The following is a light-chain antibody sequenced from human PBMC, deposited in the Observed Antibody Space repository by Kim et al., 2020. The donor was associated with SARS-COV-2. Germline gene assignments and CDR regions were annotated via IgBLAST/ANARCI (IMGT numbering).Light chain of an antibody. J-gene: IGLJ2*01. Sequence: GQKVTISCSGSSSNIGKNYVSWYHQLPGTTTKLLIYDNDKRPSGIPDRFSGSKSGTSATLGITALQTGDEAVYYCGTWDNNMSAGVFGGGTQLTVL. CDR1: SSNIGKNY. V-gene: IGLV1-51*01. CDR2: DND. CDR3: GTWDNNMSAGV.